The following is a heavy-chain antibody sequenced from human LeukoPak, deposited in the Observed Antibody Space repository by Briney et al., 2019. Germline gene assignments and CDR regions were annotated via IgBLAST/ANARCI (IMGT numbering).Heavy chain of an antibody. Sequence: PSGTLSLTCAVYGGSFSGYYWTWIRQAPGKGLEWIGEINHSGSTNYNPSLKSRVTISVDTSKNQFSLKLSSVTAADTAVYYCASRYYGSGSYSDYWGQGTLVTVSS. J-gene: IGHJ4*02. V-gene: IGHV4-34*01. CDR1: GGSFSGYY. CDR3: ASRYYGSGSYSDY. CDR2: INHSGST. D-gene: IGHD3-10*01.